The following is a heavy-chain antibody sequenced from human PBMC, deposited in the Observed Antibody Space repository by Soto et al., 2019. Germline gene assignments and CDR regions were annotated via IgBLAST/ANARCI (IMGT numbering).Heavy chain of an antibody. CDR3: ARVHVGYDFDY. CDR1: GGSISSGDYY. J-gene: IGHJ4*02. CDR2: SYYSGST. Sequence: SETLSLTCTVSGGSISSGDYYGNWIRQPPGKVLDWIGYSYYSGSTYYNPSLKCRVTISVDTSKNRFSLKLSSVTAADTSVSYWARVHVGYDFDYWGQGTLVTFSS. D-gene: IGHD5-18*01. V-gene: IGHV4-30-4*01.